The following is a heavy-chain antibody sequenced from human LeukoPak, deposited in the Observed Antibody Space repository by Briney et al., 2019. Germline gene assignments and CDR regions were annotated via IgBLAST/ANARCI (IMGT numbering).Heavy chain of an antibody. D-gene: IGHD2-2*01. Sequence: ASAKVSCKASGYTFTSYGISWVRQAPGQGLEWMGWISAYNGNTNYAQKLQGRVTMTTDTSTSTAYMELRSLRSDDTAVYYCAREGDIVVVPAAIDYYYYGMDVWGQGTTVTVSS. V-gene: IGHV1-18*01. J-gene: IGHJ6*02. CDR1: GYTFTSYG. CDR3: AREGDIVVVPAAIDYYYYGMDV. CDR2: ISAYNGNT.